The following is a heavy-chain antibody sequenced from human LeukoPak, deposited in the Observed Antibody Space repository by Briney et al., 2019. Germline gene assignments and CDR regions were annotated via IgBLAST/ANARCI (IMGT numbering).Heavy chain of an antibody. D-gene: IGHD3-22*01. CDR2: IIPMFGTA. J-gene: IGHJ4*02. CDR1: GGIFSSYV. Sequence: SVKVSCKASGGIFSSYVISWVRQAPGQGLEWMGGIIPMFGTANYAQKFQDRVTITADKSTSTDYMELSSLRSEDTAVYYCASLNYYDTSGYFDYWGQGTLVTVSS. V-gene: IGHV1-69*06. CDR3: ASLNYYDTSGYFDY.